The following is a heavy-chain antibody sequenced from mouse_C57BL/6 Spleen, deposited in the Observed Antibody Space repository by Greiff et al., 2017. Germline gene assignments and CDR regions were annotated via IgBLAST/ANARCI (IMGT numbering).Heavy chain of an antibody. Sequence: EVQLQQSGAELVRPGASVKLSCTASGFNIKDDYMHWVKQRPEQGLEWIGWIDPENGDTEYASKFQGKATITADTSSNTAYLQLSSLTSEDAAVYYCTTSGRRGAMDYWGQGTSVTVSS. V-gene: IGHV14-4*01. D-gene: IGHD3-1*01. CDR3: TTSGRRGAMDY. CDR1: GFNIKDDY. CDR2: IDPENGDT. J-gene: IGHJ4*01.